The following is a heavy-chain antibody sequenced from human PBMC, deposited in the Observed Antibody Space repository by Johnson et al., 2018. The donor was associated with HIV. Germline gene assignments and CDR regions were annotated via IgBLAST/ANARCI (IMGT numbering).Heavy chain of an antibody. CDR3: ATEGGTGAFDI. V-gene: IGHV3-7*01. J-gene: IGHJ3*02. Sequence: VQLVESGGGVVQPGRSLRLSCAASGFNFNNYGMHWVRQAPGKGLEWVANIKQDGSEKYYVDSVKGRFTISRDNAKNSLYLQMNSLRAEDTAVYYCATEGGTGAFDIWGQGTMVTVSS. CDR2: IKQDGSEK. CDR1: GFNFNNYG. D-gene: IGHD2-15*01.